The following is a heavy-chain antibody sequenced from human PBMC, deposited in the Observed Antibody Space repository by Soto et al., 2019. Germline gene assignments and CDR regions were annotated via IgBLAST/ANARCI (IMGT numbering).Heavy chain of an antibody. J-gene: IGHJ4*02. D-gene: IGHD5-12*01. CDR2: IYWNDDK. Sequence: SGPTLVNTTPSLTLTCTFTGFSLSPSGVGVGWIRQPPGKALEWLALIYWNDDKRYSPSLKSRLTSTKDTSKNQVVLTMTNRDPVDTATYYCAHIARIFGDGYNYGYWGQGTLVTVSS. CDR3: AHIARIFGDGYNYGY. CDR1: GFSLSPSGVG. V-gene: IGHV2-5*01.